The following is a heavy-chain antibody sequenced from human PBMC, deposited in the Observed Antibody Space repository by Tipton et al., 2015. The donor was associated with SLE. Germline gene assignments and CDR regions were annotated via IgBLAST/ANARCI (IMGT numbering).Heavy chain of an antibody. CDR2: IYHTGST. V-gene: IGHV4-59*01. CDR1: GGSISTYY. D-gene: IGHD3-10*01. J-gene: IGHJ3*02. CDR3: ARDYYGSGFDAFDI. Sequence: LRPSCTVSGGSISTYYWSWIRQPPKQGLEWIGWIYHTGSTDYNPSLKSRVTISVDTSKNQFSLRLSCVTAADTAVYYCARDYYGSGFDAFDIWGQGQWSPSLQ.